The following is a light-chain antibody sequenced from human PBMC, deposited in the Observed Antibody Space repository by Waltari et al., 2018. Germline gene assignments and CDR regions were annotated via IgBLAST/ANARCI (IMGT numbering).Light chain of an antibody. CDR2: RNN. CDR1: SSNHGNNY. V-gene: IGLV1-47*01. CDR3: AAWDDSLSGVV. J-gene: IGLJ2*01. Sequence: QSVLTQPPSASGTPGQRVTISCSGSSSNHGNNYLHWYHQVPGTAPKPLISRNNRRPSGVPDRVSGSKSGTSASLAISGLRSEDEGDYYCAAWDDSLSGVVFGGGTKLTVL.